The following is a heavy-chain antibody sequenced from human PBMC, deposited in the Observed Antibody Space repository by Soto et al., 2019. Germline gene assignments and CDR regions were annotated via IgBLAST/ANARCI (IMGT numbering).Heavy chain of an antibody. D-gene: IGHD2-2*01. CDR3: ARLGGPGYCSSTSCPWGAFDI. Sequence: GGSLRLSCAASGFTFSSYSMNWVRQAPGKGLEWVSSISSSSSYIYYADSVKGRFTISRDNAKNSLYLQMNSLRAEDTAVYYCARLGGPGYCSSTSCPWGAFDIWGQGTMVTVSS. J-gene: IGHJ3*02. V-gene: IGHV3-21*01. CDR2: ISSSSSYI. CDR1: GFTFSSYS.